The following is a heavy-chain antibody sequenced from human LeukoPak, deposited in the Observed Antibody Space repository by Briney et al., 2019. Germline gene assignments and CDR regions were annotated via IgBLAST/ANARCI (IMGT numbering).Heavy chain of an antibody. J-gene: IGHJ4*02. D-gene: IGHD6-19*01. CDR1: GYTFTNYY. Sequence: ASVRVSCKASGYTFTNYYIHWVRQAPGQRLEWMGWINAGNGNTKYSQEFQGRVTITRDTSASTAYMELSSLRSEDMAVYYCARASRIAVAGNLGYWGQGTLVTVSS. V-gene: IGHV1-3*03. CDR3: ARASRIAVAGNLGY. CDR2: INAGNGNT.